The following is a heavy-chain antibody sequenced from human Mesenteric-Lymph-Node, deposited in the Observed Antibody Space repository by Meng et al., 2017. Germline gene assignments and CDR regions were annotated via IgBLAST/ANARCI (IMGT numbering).Heavy chain of an antibody. V-gene: IGHV3-9*01. CDR1: GFTFDDYA. J-gene: IGHJ4*02. D-gene: IGHD5-12*01. Sequence: GGSLRLSCAASGFTFDDYAMHWVRQVPGKGLEWVSGINWNSDTVGYADSVKGRFTISRDNAKNSVYLQINNLRGEDTALYHCVKESGPGYTNDYFDYWGQGTLVTVSS. CDR2: INWNSDTV. CDR3: VKESGPGYTNDYFDY.